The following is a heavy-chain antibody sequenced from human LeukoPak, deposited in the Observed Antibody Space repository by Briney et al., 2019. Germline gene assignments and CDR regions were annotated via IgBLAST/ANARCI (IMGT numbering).Heavy chain of an antibody. D-gene: IGHD5-24*01. J-gene: IGHJ4*02. CDR2: TDTEGTST. Sequence: SGGSLRLSCAASGFTFSAYWMHWVRQAPGQGLVWVSRTDTEGTSTHYADSVRGRFTVSRDNAKNTVYLQMNSLRAEDTAVYYCARDSYNNVDYWGQGTLVTVSS. CDR3: ARDSYNNVDY. V-gene: IGHV3-74*01. CDR1: GFTFSAYW.